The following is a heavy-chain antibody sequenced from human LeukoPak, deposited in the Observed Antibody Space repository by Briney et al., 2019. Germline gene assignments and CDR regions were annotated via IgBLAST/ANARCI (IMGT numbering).Heavy chain of an antibody. CDR3: AKDHTYYDFWSGYSAFYYFDY. CDR2: ISGSGGST. J-gene: IGHJ4*02. CDR1: GFTFSNNW. V-gene: IGHV3-23*01. Sequence: QPGGSLRLSCAASGFTFSNNWMHWVRQAPGKGLEWVSAISGSGGSTYYADSVKGRFTISRDNSKNTLYLQMNSLRAEDTAVYYCAKDHTYYDFWSGYSAFYYFDYWGQGTLVTVSS. D-gene: IGHD3-3*01.